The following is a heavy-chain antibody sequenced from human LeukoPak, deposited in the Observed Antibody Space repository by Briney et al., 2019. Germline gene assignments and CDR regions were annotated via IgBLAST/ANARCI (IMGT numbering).Heavy chain of an antibody. D-gene: IGHD3-9*01. CDR3: ARVPEKTYYDILTGWGGGPYYYYYMDV. J-gene: IGHJ6*03. CDR2: INPNSGGT. CDR1: GYTFTGYY. Sequence: ASVKVSCKASGYTFTGYYMHWVRQAPGQGLEWMGWINPNSGGTNYAQKFQGRVTMTRDTSISTAYMELSRLRSDDTAVYYFARVPEKTYYDILTGWGGGPYYYYYMDVWGKGTTVTVSS. V-gene: IGHV1-2*02.